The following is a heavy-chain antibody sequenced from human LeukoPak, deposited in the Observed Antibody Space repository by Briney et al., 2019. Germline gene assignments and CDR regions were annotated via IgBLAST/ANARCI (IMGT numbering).Heavy chain of an antibody. CDR1: GGSISSSSYY. D-gene: IGHD3-9*01. V-gene: IGHV4-39*07. Sequence: PSETLSLTCTVSGGSISSSSYYWGWIRQPPGKGLEWIGSIYYSGSTYYNPSLKSRVTISVDTSKNQFSLKLSSVTAADTAVYYCARGRNDWLPNYWGPGTLVTVSS. J-gene: IGHJ4*02. CDR3: ARGRNDWLPNY. CDR2: IYYSGST.